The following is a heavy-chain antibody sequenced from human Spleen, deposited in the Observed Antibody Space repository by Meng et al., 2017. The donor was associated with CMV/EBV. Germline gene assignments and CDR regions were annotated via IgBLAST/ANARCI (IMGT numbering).Heavy chain of an antibody. CDR3: ARWVLYSGYYSIDY. CDR1: GFTFSGYW. Sequence: GGSLRLPCAASGFTFSGYWMTWVRQAPGKGLEWVASIKEDATTTYYVDSVRGRITISRENAKSSLYLQMNSLRAEDTAVYYCARWVLYSGYYSIDYWGQGTLVTVSS. V-gene: IGHV3-7*01. CDR2: IKEDATTT. J-gene: IGHJ4*02. D-gene: IGHD5-12*01.